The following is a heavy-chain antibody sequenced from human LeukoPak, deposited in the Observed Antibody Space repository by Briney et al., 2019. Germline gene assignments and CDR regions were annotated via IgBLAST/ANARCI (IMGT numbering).Heavy chain of an antibody. Sequence: SVKVSCKASGGTFSSYAINWVRQAPGQGLEWMGGIIPIFGTANYAQKFQGRVTITADKSTSTAYMELSSLRSEDTAVYYCARGYCSSTSCYEGFNYWGQGTLVTVSS. CDR2: IIPIFGTA. J-gene: IGHJ4*02. V-gene: IGHV1-69*06. CDR3: ARGYCSSTSCYEGFNY. D-gene: IGHD2-2*01. CDR1: GGTFSSYA.